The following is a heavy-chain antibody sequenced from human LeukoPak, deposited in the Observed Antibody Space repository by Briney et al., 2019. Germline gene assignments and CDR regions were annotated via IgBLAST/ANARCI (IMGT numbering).Heavy chain of an antibody. CDR1: GFTFSSYS. CDR2: ITSSSTYI. CDR3: ATPVGARVDY. Sequence: GGSLRLSCAASGFTFSSYSMNWVRQAPGKGLEWVSSITSSSTYISYADSVKGRFTISRDNAKNSLYLQMYSLRAEDTAVYYCATPVGARVDYWGQGTLVTVSS. V-gene: IGHV3-21*01. J-gene: IGHJ4*02. D-gene: IGHD1-26*01.